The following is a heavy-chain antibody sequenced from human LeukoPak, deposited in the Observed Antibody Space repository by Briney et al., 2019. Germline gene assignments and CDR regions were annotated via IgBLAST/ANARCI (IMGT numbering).Heavy chain of an antibody. CDR1: GGSISSYY. D-gene: IGHD6-13*01. CDR2: IYYSGST. V-gene: IGHV4-59*08. J-gene: IGHJ4*02. CDR3: ARHLGIAAAGPIDY. Sequence: SETLSLTCTVSGGSISSYYWSWIRQPPGKGLEWIGYIYYSGSTNYNPSLKSRVTISVDTSKNQFSLKLSSVTAADTAVYYCARHLGIAAAGPIDYWGQGTLVTVSS.